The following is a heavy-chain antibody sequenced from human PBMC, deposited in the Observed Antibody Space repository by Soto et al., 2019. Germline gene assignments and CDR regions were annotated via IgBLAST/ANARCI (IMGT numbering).Heavy chain of an antibody. Sequence: QVQLQESGPGLVKPSQTLSLTCTVSGASISSGDYYWTWIRQPPGKCLEWIGSIYYSGSTYYNPSLKRQVTISVDTSNNQSSLKLSSVTASDTAVYYCARASYDSSTYYLDYWGQGTLVTVSS. CDR1: GASISSGDYY. J-gene: IGHJ4*02. CDR3: ARASYDSSTYYLDY. V-gene: IGHV4-30-4*01. D-gene: IGHD3-22*01. CDR2: IYYSGST.